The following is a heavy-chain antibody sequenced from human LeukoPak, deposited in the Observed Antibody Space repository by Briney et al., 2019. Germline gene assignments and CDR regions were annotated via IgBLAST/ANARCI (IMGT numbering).Heavy chain of an antibody. CDR1: GYTFTSYA. J-gene: IGHJ3*02. D-gene: IGHD3-10*01. V-gene: IGHV1-18*01. CDR2: LSTYNGKT. Sequence: ASVKASCKAAGYTFTSYAISWVRQAPGQGLEWMGWLSTYNGKTNYAQKFQGRVTMTTDTSTSTAYMELRSLRSDDTAVYYCASWFPVSDAFDIWGQGTMVTVSS. CDR3: ASWFPVSDAFDI.